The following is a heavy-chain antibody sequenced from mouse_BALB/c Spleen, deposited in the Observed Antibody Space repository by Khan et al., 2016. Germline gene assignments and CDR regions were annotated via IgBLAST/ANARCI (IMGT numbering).Heavy chain of an antibody. CDR1: GDSITSAY. D-gene: IGHD2-2*01. J-gene: IGHJ4*01. V-gene: IGHV3-8*02. CDR2: ISYSGST. CDR3: ARGGYYDAMDY. Sequence: EVQLQESGPSLVKPSQTLFLTCSVTGDSITSAYWNWIRKFPGNKLEYMGYISYSGSTYYNPSLKSRISITRDTSKNQYYLQLNSVTTEDTATYYCARGGYYDAMDYWGQGTSVTVSS.